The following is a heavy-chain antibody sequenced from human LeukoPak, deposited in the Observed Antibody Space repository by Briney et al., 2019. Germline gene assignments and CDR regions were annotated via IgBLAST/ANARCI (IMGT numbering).Heavy chain of an antibody. CDR1: GGSISSGDYY. J-gene: IGHJ6*03. V-gene: IGHV4-30-4*08. D-gene: IGHD4-11*01. Sequence: PSQTLSLTCTVSGGSISSGDYYWSWIRQPPGRGLEWIGYIYYSGSTYYNPSLKSRVTISVDTSKNQFSLKLSSVTAADTAVYYCARARTTTPNYYYYYYMDVWGKGTTVTVSS. CDR3: ARARTTTPNYYYYYYMDV. CDR2: IYYSGST.